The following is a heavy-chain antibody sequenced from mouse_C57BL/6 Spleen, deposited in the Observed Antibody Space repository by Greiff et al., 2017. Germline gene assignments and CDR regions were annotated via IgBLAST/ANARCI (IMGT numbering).Heavy chain of an antibody. V-gene: IGHV6-3*01. CDR2: IRLKSDNYAT. Sequence: EVQGVESGGGLVQPGGSMKLSCVASGFTFSNYWMNWVRQSPEKGLEWVAQIRLKSDNYATHYAVSVKGRFTISRDDSKSSVYLQMNNLRAEDTGIYYCTPLGAYWGQGTLVTVSA. J-gene: IGHJ3*01. D-gene: IGHD4-1*01. CDR1: GFTFSNYW. CDR3: TPLGAY.